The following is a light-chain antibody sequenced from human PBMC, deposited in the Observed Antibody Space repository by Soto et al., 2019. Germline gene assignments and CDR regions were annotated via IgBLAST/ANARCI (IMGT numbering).Light chain of an antibody. V-gene: IGKV3-15*01. CDR3: QQYNWPPRT. CDR2: GAS. J-gene: IGKJ2*01. CDR1: QSISNS. Sequence: EIVMTHSPASLSVSPGETATLSCRASQSISNSLAWYQQKPGQAPSLLIYGASTRATGIPARFSGSGSGTEFTLTISSLQSEDSALYYCQQYNWPPRTFGQGTKVDIK.